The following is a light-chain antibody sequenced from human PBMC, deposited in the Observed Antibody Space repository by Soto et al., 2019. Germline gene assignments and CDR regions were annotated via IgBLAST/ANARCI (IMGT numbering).Light chain of an antibody. CDR1: SGSIAGNY. Sequence: NFMLSQPHSVSESPGKTVTISCTRSSGSIAGNYVQWYQQRPGSAPATIIYGDTLIPSGVPDRFSASIDISSNSASLTISGLETEDEADYYCQSYGVFGGRTQLTVL. CDR3: QSYGV. CDR2: GDT. J-gene: IGLJ3*02. V-gene: IGLV6-57*04.